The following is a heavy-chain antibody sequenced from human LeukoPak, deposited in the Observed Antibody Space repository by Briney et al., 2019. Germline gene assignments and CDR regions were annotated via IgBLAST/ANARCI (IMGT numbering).Heavy chain of an antibody. CDR1: GFTFSSYW. D-gene: IGHD2-2*01. J-gene: IGHJ5*02. Sequence: GGSLRLSCAASGFTFSSYWMHWVRQAPGKGLVWVSRINSDGSSTSYADSVKGRFTISRDNAKNTLYLQMNSLRAEDTAVYYCARGVGYCSSTSCYWWFDPWGQGALVTVSS. CDR2: INSDGSST. V-gene: IGHV3-74*01. CDR3: ARGVGYCSSTSCYWWFDP.